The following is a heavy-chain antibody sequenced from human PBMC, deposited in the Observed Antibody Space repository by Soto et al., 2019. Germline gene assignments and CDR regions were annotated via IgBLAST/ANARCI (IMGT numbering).Heavy chain of an antibody. CDR3: CEPVAGTGY. D-gene: IGHD6-19*01. Sequence: HPGGSLRLSCAASGFTFSSYGMHWVRQAPGKGLEWVAVISYDGSNKYYADSVKGRFTISRDNSKNTLYLQMNSLRAEDTAVYYCCEPVAGTGYWGQGTLVTVSS. V-gene: IGHV3-30*03. CDR2: ISYDGSNK. J-gene: IGHJ4*02. CDR1: GFTFSSYG.